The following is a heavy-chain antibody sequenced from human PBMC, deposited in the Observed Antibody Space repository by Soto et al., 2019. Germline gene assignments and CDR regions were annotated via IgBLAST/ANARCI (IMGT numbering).Heavy chain of an antibody. D-gene: IGHD1-26*01. CDR1: GGTFSSYA. V-gene: IGHV1-69*12. CDR3: ARGGSNGYYYYYGMDV. J-gene: IGHJ6*02. Sequence: QVQLVQSGAEVKKPGSSVKVSCKASGGTFSSYAISWVRQAPGQGLEWMGGIIPSFGTANYAQKFQGRVTITADESTSTAYMELSSLRSEDTAVYYCARGGSNGYYYYYGMDVWGQGTTVTVSS. CDR2: IIPSFGTA.